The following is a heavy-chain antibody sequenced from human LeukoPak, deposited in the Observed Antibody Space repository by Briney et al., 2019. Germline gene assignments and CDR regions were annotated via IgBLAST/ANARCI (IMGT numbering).Heavy chain of an antibody. CDR2: IWYDGSNK. CDR1: GFTFSSYG. V-gene: IGHV3-33*01. Sequence: PGGSLRLSCAASGFTFSSYGMHWVRQAPGKGLEWVAVIWYDGSNKYYADSVKGRFTISRDNSKNTLYLQMNSLRAEDTAVYYCARDGGDGYNMYYFDYWGQGTLVTVSP. D-gene: IGHD5-24*01. CDR3: ARDGGDGYNMYYFDY. J-gene: IGHJ4*02.